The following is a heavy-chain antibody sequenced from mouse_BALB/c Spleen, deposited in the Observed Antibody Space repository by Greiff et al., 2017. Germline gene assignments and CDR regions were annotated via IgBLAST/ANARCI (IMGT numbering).Heavy chain of an antibody. D-gene: IGHD2-3*01. J-gene: IGHJ3*01. CDR1: GYAFTNYL. CDR2: INPGSGGT. CDR3: ARWLSDGYYGFAY. V-gene: IGHV1-54*01. Sequence: VQLQQSGAELVRPGTSVKVSCKASGYAFTNYLIEWVKQRPGQGLEWIGVINPGSGGTNYNEKFKGKATLTADKSSSTAYMQLSSLTSDDSAVYFCARWLSDGYYGFAYWGQGTLVTVSA.